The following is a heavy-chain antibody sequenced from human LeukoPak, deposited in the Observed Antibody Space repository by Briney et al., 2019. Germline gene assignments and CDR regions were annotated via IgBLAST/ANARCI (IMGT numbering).Heavy chain of an antibody. D-gene: IGHD3-22*01. Sequence: PGGSLRLSCAASGFTFSSYAMSWVRQAPGEGLEWVSAFTGSSGRTYYADSVEGRSTISRDNSKNTLSLQMNSLRAEDTAVYYCAKRGHYDSSNSYAPFDHWGQGTLVTVSS. CDR3: AKRGHYDSSNSYAPFDH. V-gene: IGHV3-23*01. J-gene: IGHJ4*02. CDR1: GFTFSSYA. CDR2: FTGSSGRT.